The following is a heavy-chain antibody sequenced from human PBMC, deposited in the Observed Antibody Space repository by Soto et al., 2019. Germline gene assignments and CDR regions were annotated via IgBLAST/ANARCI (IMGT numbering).Heavy chain of an antibody. J-gene: IGHJ4*02. CDR1: GGSISTSSYY. Sequence: QLQLQESGPGLVKPSETLSLTCTVSGGSISTSSYYWGWIRQSPGKGLEWIGSIYYTGTTYYNPSLKSRGTISVDKSKNQFSLKLSSVTAADTAVYYCARPDIIAGGRDYWGQGTLVTVSS. CDR3: ARPDIIAGGRDY. CDR2: IYYTGTT. D-gene: IGHD5-12*01. V-gene: IGHV4-39*01.